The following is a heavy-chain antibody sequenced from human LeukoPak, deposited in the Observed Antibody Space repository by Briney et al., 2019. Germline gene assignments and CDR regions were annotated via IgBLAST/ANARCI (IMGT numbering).Heavy chain of an antibody. CDR2: ISWNSGSI. J-gene: IGHJ3*02. Sequence: PGRSLRLSCAASGFTFDDYAMHWVRQAPGKGLEWVSGISWNSGSIGYADSVKGRFTISRDNAKNSLYLQMNSLRAEDMALYYCAKANYDSSGYPYDAFGIWGQGTMVTVSS. D-gene: IGHD3-22*01. CDR1: GFTFDDYA. V-gene: IGHV3-9*03. CDR3: AKANYDSSGYPYDAFGI.